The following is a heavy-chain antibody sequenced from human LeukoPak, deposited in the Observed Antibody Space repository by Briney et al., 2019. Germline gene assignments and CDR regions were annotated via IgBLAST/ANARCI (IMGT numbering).Heavy chain of an antibody. CDR2: ISAYNGNT. Sequence: GASVTLSCNASGYTFTSYGISWVRQAPGQGLEWMGRISAYNGNTNNAQKLQGRVTMTTDTTTSTAYMELRSLRSDDTAVYYCARVIKPIVVVVAASNYYFDYWGQGTLVTVSS. CDR3: ARVIKPIVVVVAASNYYFDY. D-gene: IGHD2-15*01. J-gene: IGHJ4*02. V-gene: IGHV1-18*01. CDR1: GYTFTSYG.